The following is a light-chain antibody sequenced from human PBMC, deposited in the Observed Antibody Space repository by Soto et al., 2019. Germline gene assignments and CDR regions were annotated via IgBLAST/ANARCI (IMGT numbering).Light chain of an antibody. V-gene: IGKV3-20*01. Sequence: ELELTQSPGTLSLSPGERATLSCSASQSVSSNYLAWYQQKPGQAPRLLMYGASRRATGIPDRFSGSGSGTDFTLTISRLEPEDFAVYYCQQYGSSPSTFGGGTEVEIK. CDR1: QSVSSNY. J-gene: IGKJ4*01. CDR3: QQYGSSPST. CDR2: GAS.